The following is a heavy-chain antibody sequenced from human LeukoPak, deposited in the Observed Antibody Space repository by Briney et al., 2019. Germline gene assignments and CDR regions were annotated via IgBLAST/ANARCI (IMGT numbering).Heavy chain of an antibody. CDR2: ISSGHDYI. Sequence: GGSLRLSCAASGFTFSGYTMIWVRQAPGKGLEWVSSISSGHDYIYYADPLKGRYTISRDDAKNSLFLQMNSLRAEDTAVYYCARDGGYTYGPDGERYGMDVWGKGTTVTVSS. J-gene: IGHJ6*04. CDR3: ARDGGYTYGPDGERYGMDV. D-gene: IGHD5-18*01. V-gene: IGHV3-21*01. CDR1: GFTFSGYT.